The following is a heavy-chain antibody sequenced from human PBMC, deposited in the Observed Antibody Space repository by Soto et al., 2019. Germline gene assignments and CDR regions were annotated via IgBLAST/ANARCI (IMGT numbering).Heavy chain of an antibody. D-gene: IGHD3-10*01. J-gene: IGHJ5*02. CDR3: ARELRLGSGSYYILDP. CDR2: INHSGST. Sequence: PSETLSLTCAVYGGSFSDHYWSWIRQTPGKGLEWIGEINHSGSTNYNPSFKSRVTISRDNSKNTLYLQMNSLRAEDTAVYYCARELRLGSGSYYILDPWGQGTLVTVSS. CDR1: GGSFSDHY. V-gene: IGHV4-34*01.